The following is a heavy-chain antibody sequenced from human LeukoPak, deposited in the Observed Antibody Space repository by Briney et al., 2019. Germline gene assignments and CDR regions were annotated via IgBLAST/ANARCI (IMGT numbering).Heavy chain of an antibody. Sequence: SGGSLRLSCAASGFTFSSYAMHWVRQAPGKGLEWVAVISNDGSNKYYADSVKGRFTISRDNSKNTLYLQMNSLRAEDTAVYYCARGQVGATYDYWGQGTLVTVSS. J-gene: IGHJ4*02. D-gene: IGHD1-26*01. CDR1: GFTFSSYA. CDR3: ARGQVGATYDY. V-gene: IGHV3-30*04. CDR2: ISNDGSNK.